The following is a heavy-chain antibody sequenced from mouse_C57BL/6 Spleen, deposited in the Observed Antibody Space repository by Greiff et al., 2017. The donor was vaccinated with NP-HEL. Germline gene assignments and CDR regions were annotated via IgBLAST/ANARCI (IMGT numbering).Heavy chain of an antibody. J-gene: IGHJ1*03. CDR2: INPNNGGT. V-gene: IGHV1-26*01. CDR3: ASLRLRYFDV. D-gene: IGHD3-2*02. CDR1: GYTFTDYY. Sequence: VQLQQSGPELVKPGASVKISCKASGYTFTDYYMNWVKQSHGKSLEWIGDINPNNGGTSYNQKFKGKATLTVDKSSSTAYMELRSLTSEDSAVYYCASLRLRYFDVWGTGTTVTVAS.